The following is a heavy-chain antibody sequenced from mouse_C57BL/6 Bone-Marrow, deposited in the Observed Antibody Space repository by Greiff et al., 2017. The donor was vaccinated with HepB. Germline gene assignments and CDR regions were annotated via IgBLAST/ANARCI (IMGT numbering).Heavy chain of an antibody. V-gene: IGHV1-55*01. CDR1: GYTFTSYW. Sequence: QVQLQQPGAELVKPGASVKMSCKASGYTFTSYWITWVKQRPGQGLEWIGDIYPGSGSTNYNETFKSKATLTVDTSSSTVYMQLSSLTSEDSAVYFCAWYSSSYNYYAMDYWGQGTSVTVSS. CDR2: IYPGSGST. CDR3: AWYSSSYNYYAMDY. J-gene: IGHJ4*01. D-gene: IGHD1-1*01.